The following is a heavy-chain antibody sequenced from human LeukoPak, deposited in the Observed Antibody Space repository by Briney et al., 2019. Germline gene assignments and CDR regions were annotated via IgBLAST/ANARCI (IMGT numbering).Heavy chain of an antibody. V-gene: IGHV4-34*01. J-gene: IGHJ1*01. D-gene: IGHD6-19*01. CDR1: GGSFSGYY. Sequence: PSETLSLTCAVYGGSFSGYYWSWIRQPPGKGLEWIGEINHSVSTKYNPSPKSRVTISVDTSKIQFSLKLSSVTAADTAVYYCARAYSSGWYPSAEYFQHWGQGTLATVSS. CDR2: INHSVST. CDR3: ARAYSSGWYPSAEYFQH.